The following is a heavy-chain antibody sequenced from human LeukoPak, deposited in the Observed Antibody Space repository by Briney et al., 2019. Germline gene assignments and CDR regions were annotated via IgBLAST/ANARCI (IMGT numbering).Heavy chain of an antibody. V-gene: IGHV1-69*13. Sequence: ASVKVSCKASGGTFSSYTISWVRQAPGQGLEWMGGIILIFGSANYAQQFQGRVTITADESTSTAYMELSSLRSDDTAVYYCARGEAAIIDYWGQGTLVTVSS. CDR1: GGTFSSYT. D-gene: IGHD2-2*02. CDR2: IILIFGSA. J-gene: IGHJ4*02. CDR3: ARGEAAIIDY.